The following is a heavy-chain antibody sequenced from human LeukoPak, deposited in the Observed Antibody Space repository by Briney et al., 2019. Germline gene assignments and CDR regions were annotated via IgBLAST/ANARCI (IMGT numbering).Heavy chain of an antibody. Sequence: PGRSLRRACAASGFSFNSYSMNWVRQAPGKGLDWVSSITSSSSYIYYADSVKGRFTISRDNAKNSLYLQMNSLRAEDTAVYYCARDQFIHAFDIWGQGTVVTVSS. D-gene: IGHD5-24*01. J-gene: IGHJ3*02. CDR1: GFSFNSYS. CDR2: ITSSSSYI. V-gene: IGHV3-21*01. CDR3: ARDQFIHAFDI.